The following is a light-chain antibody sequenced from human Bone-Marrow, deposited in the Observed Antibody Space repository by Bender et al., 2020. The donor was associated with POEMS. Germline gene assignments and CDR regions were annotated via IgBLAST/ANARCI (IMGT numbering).Light chain of an antibody. CDR3: AAWDDSLDGWV. V-gene: IGLV3-21*02. CDR2: DDN. Sequence: SYVLTQPPSVSVAPGQTARITCGGTNIGTTSVHWYQQRPGQAPVLVVSDDNDRPSGIPERFSVSNSGTSASLAISGLQSEDEADYYCAAWDDSLDGWVFGGGTKLTVL. CDR1: NIGTTS. J-gene: IGLJ3*02.